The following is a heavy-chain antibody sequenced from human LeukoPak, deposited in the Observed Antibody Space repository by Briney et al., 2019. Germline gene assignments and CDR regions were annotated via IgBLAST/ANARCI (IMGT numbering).Heavy chain of an antibody. Sequence: PGGSLRLSCAASGFTFSSYAMTWVRQAPGKGLEWVSSISSSGGNTYYADSVKGRFIISRDNSKNTLSLQVNSLRAEDTAVYYCAHLPMGDSPYYYYYGMDVWGQGTTVTVSS. CDR3: AHLPMGDSPYYYYYGMDV. CDR1: GFTFSSYA. V-gene: IGHV3-23*01. CDR2: ISSSGGNT. D-gene: IGHD2-21*02. J-gene: IGHJ6*02.